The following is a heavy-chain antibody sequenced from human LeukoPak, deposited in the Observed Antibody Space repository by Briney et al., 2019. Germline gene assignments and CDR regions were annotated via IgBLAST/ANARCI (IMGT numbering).Heavy chain of an antibody. J-gene: IGHJ4*02. Sequence: ASVKVSCKTSGYTFTTYDISWVRQGPGQGLEWMGWISAYNGNTHYAQKYQGRVTMTTDTSTSTAYMELRSLRSDDTAVYYCAIMYSGTSYRDYWGQGALVTVSS. CDR1: GYTFTTYD. V-gene: IGHV1-18*01. D-gene: IGHD1-26*01. CDR2: ISAYNGNT. CDR3: AIMYSGTSYRDY.